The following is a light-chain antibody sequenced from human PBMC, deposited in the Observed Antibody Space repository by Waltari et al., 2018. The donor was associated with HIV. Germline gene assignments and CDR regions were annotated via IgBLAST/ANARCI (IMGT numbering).Light chain of an antibody. CDR1: QSVHSNY. CDR3: QQYGTSPRT. Sequence: EIVLTQSPGTLSLSPGERATLSCRASQSVHSNYLAWYQQKPGQAPRLLIYGASSRATGIPNRFSGSGSGTDFTLTVSRLEPEDSAVYYCQQYGTSPRTFGRGTKVEI. V-gene: IGKV3-20*01. J-gene: IGKJ1*01. CDR2: GAS.